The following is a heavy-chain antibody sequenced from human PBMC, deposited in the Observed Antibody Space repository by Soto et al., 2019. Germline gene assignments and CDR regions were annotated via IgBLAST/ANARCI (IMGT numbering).Heavy chain of an antibody. CDR1: GGSISSYY. J-gene: IGHJ5*02. D-gene: IGHD3-22*01. V-gene: IGHV4-59*01. CDR2: IYYSGST. CDR3: ARGGSGYHKENWFDP. Sequence: SETLSLTCTVSGGSISSYYWSWIRQTPGKGLEWIGYIYYSGSTNYNPSLKSRVTISVDTSKNQFSLKLSSVTAADTAVYYCARGGSGYHKENWFDPWGQGTLVTVSS.